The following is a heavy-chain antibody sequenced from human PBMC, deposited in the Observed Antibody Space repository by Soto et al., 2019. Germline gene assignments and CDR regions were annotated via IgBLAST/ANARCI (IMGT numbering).Heavy chain of an antibody. V-gene: IGHV3-33*01. Sequence: GGSLRLSCAASGFTFSSYGMHWVRQAPGKGLEWVAVIWYDGSNKYYADSVKGRFTISRDNSKNTLYLQMNSLRAEDTAVYYCARDRFTYYDFWSGFEGMDVWGQGTTVTVSS. D-gene: IGHD3-3*01. J-gene: IGHJ6*02. CDR2: IWYDGSNK. CDR1: GFTFSSYG. CDR3: ARDRFTYYDFWSGFEGMDV.